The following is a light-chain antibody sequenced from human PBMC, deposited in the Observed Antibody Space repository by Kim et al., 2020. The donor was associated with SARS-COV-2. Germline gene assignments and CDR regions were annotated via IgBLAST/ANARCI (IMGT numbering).Light chain of an antibody. CDR2: NVS. CDR3: SSYASSRYVL. Sequence: GRSITISCMGTSSDIGGYNYVSWYQQHPGKVPKLMIYNVSKRPSGVSNRFSASKSGNTASLTISGLQAEDEADYYCSSYASSRYVLFGGGTQLTVL. V-gene: IGLV2-14*03. J-gene: IGLJ2*01. CDR1: SSDIGGYNY.